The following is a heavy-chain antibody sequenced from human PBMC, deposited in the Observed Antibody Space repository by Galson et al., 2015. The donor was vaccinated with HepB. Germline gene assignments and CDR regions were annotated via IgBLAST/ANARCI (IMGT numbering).Heavy chain of an antibody. V-gene: IGHV3-11*05. CDR1: GFTFSDYY. J-gene: IGHJ3*02. Sequence: LRLSCAASGFTFSDYYMSWIRQAPGKGLEWVSYISSSSSYTNYADSVKGRFTISRDNAKNSLYLQMNSLRAEDTAVYYCARGRIVVVPAASYAFDIWGQGTMVTVSS. CDR2: ISSSSSYT. CDR3: ARGRIVVVPAASYAFDI. D-gene: IGHD2-2*01.